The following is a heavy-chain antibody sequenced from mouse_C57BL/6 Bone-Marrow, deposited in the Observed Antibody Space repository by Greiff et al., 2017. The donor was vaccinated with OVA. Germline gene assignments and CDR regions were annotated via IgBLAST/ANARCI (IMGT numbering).Heavy chain of an antibody. J-gene: IGHJ2*01. CDR2: IWGDGST. V-gene: IGHV2-3*01. CDR1: GFSLTSYG. Sequence: VKLVESGPGLVAPSQSLSITCTVSGFSLTSYGVSWVRQPPGKGLEWLGVIWGDGSTNYHSALISGLIISKDNSKRQVFLKLNSLQTDDTATDYCAKRNDYDGYIDYWGQGTTLTVSS. CDR3: AKRNDYDGYIDY. D-gene: IGHD2-4*01.